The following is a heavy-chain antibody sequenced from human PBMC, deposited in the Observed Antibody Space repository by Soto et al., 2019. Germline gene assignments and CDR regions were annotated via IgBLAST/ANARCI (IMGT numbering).Heavy chain of an antibody. V-gene: IGHV3-7*04. CDR3: ARGDPNCGGGPCHPPCLAP. D-gene: IGHD2-21*01. CDR2: IKQDGGEK. J-gene: IGHJ5*02. CDR1: GFTFSSYW. Sequence: EVQLVESGGGLVQPGGSLRLSCAASGFTFSSYWMSWVRQAPGKGLEWVANIKQDGGEKYYADSVKGRFTISRDNAKNPLYLQINSLRAEDTAVYYCARGDPNCGGGPCHPPCLAPGGQEPWSPSPQ.